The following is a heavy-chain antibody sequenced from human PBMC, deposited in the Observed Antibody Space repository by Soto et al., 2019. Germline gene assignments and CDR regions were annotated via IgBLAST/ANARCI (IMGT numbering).Heavy chain of an antibody. CDR3: SGSRGGYKILNAFEI. CDR1: GGTFSSYA. D-gene: IGHD5-12*01. J-gene: IGHJ3*02. V-gene: IGHV1-69*06. CDR2: VIPIFGTA. Sequence: SVEVSRKASGGTFSSYAISWLLQPPGQGLEWMGGVIPIFGTANYAQKFQGRVTITADKSTSTAYMELSSLRSEDTAVYYCSGSRGGYKILNAFEIWGRGTRGTV.